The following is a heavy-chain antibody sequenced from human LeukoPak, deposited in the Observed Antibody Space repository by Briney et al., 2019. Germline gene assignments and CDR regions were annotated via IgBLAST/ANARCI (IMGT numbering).Heavy chain of an antibody. CDR2: IYYSGST. D-gene: IGHD1-1*01. CDR3: ARGRYTFDY. J-gene: IGHJ4*02. V-gene: IGHV4-59*01. CDR1: GGSISGYY. Sequence: SETLSLTCTVSGGSISGYYWTWIRQPPGKGLEYIGYIYYSGSTNRNPSLKSRVTISVDTSKNQFSLKLSSVAAADTAVYYCARGRYTFDYWGQGTLVTVSS.